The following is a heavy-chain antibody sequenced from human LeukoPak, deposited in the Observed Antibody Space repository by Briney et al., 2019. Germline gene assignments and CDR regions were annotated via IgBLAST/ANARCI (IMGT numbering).Heavy chain of an antibody. CDR3: ARVRPYYDSSGYSFGVAFDI. D-gene: IGHD3-22*01. CDR2: IYYSGST. V-gene: IGHV4-59*01. CDR1: GGSISSYY. Sequence: SETLSLTCTVSGGSISSYYWSWIRQPPGKGLEWIGYIYYSGSTNYNPSLKSRVTISVDTSKNQFSLKPSSVTAADTAVYYCARVRPYYDSSGYSFGVAFDIWGQGTMVTVSS. J-gene: IGHJ3*02.